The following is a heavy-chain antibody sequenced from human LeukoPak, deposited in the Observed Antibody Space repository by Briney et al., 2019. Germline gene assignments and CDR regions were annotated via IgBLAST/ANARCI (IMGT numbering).Heavy chain of an antibody. D-gene: IGHD1-1*01. CDR1: GFTFNSCA. Sequence: SGGSLSLSCAGSGFTFNSCAICWVCQAPGKGLEWVSAISGSGGSTYYADSVKGRFTISRDNSKNTLYLQMNSLRAEGMAKYHCAKNGWPAANDHYMDVWGKGTTVTVSS. CDR2: ISGSGGST. V-gene: IGHV3-23*01. CDR3: AKNGWPAANDHYMDV. J-gene: IGHJ6*03.